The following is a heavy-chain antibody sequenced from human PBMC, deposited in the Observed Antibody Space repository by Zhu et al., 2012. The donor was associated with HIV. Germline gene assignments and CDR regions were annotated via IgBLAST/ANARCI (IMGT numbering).Heavy chain of an antibody. CDR2: IYHSGST. Sequence: QVQLQESGPGLVKPSGTLSLTCAVSGGSISSGHWWSWVRQPPGKGLEWIGEIYHSGSTSYNPSLKSRVTISVDKSKNQFSLRLSSVTAADTAVYYCARRTTVVSWFRPWGQGTLVHRLL. D-gene: IGHD4-23*01. CDR3: ARRTTVVSWFRP. J-gene: IGHJ5*02. V-gene: IGHV4-4*02. CDR1: GGSISSGHW.